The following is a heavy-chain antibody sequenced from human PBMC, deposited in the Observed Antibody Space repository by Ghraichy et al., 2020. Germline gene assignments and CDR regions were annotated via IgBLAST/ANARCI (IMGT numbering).Heavy chain of an antibody. CDR3: ARIQRRYSSGYEDYFDY. Sequence: SGPTLVKPTLTLTLTCTFSGFSLRTSGMCVSWIRQPPGKALEWLARIDWDDDKYYSTSLKTRLTISKDTSKNQVVLTMTNMDPVDTATYYCARIQRRYSSGYEDYFDYWGQGTLVTVSS. D-gene: IGHD5-18*01. CDR2: IDWDDDK. CDR1: GFSLRTSGMC. J-gene: IGHJ4*02. V-gene: IGHV2-70*11.